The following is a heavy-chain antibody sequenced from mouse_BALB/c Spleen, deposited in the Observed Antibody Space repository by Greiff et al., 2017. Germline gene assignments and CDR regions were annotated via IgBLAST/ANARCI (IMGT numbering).Heavy chain of an antibody. Sequence: EVQLVESGGGLVKPGGSLKLSCAASGFTFSSYTMSWVRQTPEKRLEWVATISSGGSYTYYPDSVKGRFTISRDNAKNTLYLQMSSLKSEDTAMYYCTRDRTGRAWFAYWGQGTLVTVSA. CDR2: ISSGGSYT. D-gene: IGHD4-1*01. CDR1: GFTFSSYT. CDR3: TRDRTGRAWFAY. J-gene: IGHJ3*01. V-gene: IGHV5-6-4*01.